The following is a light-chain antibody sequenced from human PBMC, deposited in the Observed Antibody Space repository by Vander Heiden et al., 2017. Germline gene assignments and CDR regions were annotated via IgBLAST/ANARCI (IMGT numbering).Light chain of an antibody. V-gene: IGKV1-39*01. CDR3: QQSYSTPQYT. CDR2: AAS. J-gene: IGKJ2*01. Sequence: DIQMTQSPSSLSASVGDRVTITCQASQSISSYLNWYQQKPGKAPKLLIYAASSLQSGVPSRFSGSGSGTDVTLTIISLQPEDFATYYCQQSYSTPQYTFGQGTKLEIK. CDR1: QSISSY.